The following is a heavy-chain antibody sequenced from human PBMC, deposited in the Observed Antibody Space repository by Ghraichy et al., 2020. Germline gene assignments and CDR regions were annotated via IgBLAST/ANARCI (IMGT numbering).Heavy chain of an antibody. D-gene: IGHD3-22*01. J-gene: IGHJ4*02. CDR3: GRGQAGVVVL. Sequence: GGSLRLSCGVSGATVETHYMSWVRLAPGKGLECVSVIYSGGRKYYADSVKGRFSISRDTSKNTLDLQLKSLRVDDTAIYYCGRGQAGVVVLWGQGALVTVST. V-gene: IGHV3-53*01. CDR2: IYSGGRK. CDR1: GATVETHY.